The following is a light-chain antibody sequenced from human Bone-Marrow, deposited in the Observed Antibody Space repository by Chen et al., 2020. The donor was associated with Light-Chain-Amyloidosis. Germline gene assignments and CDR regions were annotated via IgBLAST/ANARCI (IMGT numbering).Light chain of an antibody. V-gene: IGLV3-21*02. CDR2: DDS. J-gene: IGLJ3*02. Sequence: SYVLTQPSSVSVASGQTAPIACGGNNIGSTSVHWYQQTPGQAPQLVVYDDSDRPSGIPERLSGSKAGNTATLTISRVEAEDEADYYCQVWDRSSDRPVFGGGTKLTVL. CDR1: NIGSTS. CDR3: QVWDRSSDRPV.